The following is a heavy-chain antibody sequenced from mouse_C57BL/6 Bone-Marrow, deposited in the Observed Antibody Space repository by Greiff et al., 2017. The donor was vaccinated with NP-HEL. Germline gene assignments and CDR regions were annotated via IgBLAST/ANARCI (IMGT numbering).Heavy chain of an antibody. Sequence: DVMLVESGGGLVQPGGSLKLSCAASGFTFSDYGMAWVRQAPRKGPEWVAFISNLAYSIYYADTVTGRFTISRENAKNTLYLEMSSLRSEDTAMYYCARTGYYYGSSYVWYFDYWGQGTTLTVSS. V-gene: IGHV5-15*01. D-gene: IGHD1-1*01. CDR2: ISNLAYSI. CDR3: ARTGYYYGSSYVWYFDY. J-gene: IGHJ2*01. CDR1: GFTFSDYG.